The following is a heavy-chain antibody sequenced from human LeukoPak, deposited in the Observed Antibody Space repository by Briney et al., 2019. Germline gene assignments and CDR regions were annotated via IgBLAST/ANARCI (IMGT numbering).Heavy chain of an antibody. Sequence: SETLSLTCTVSGGSISTYYGSWIRQPPGKGLEWIGYIYYSGSTNYNPSLKSRVTISVDTSKNQFSLKLSSVTAADTAVYYCARSPSSYYDYVWGSYRGGDYFDYWGQGTLVTVSS. J-gene: IGHJ4*02. CDR3: ARSPSSYYDYVWGSYRGGDYFDY. CDR1: GGSISTYY. CDR2: IYYSGST. D-gene: IGHD3-16*01. V-gene: IGHV4-59*08.